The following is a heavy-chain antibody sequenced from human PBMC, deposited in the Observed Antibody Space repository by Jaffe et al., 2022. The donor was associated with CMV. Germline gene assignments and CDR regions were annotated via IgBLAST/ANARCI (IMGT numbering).Heavy chain of an antibody. CDR3: ARGSSSSLIDY. D-gene: IGHD6-6*01. J-gene: IGHJ4*02. CDR2: IYYSGST. V-gene: IGHV4-39*01. CDR1: GGSISSSSYY. Sequence: QLQLQESGPGLVKPSETLSLTCTVSGGSISSSSYYWGWIRQPPGKGLEWIGSIYYSGSTYYNPSLKSRVTISVDTSKNQFSLKLSSVTAADTAVYYCARGSSSSLIDYWGQGTLVTVSS.